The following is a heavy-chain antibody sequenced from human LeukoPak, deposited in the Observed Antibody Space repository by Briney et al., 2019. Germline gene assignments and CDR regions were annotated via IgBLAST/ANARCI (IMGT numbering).Heavy chain of an antibody. CDR1: GFTVSSNY. CDR2: IYSGGST. Sequence: GGSLRLSCAASGFTVSSNYMSWVRQAPGKGLEWVSVIYSGGSTYYADSVKGRFTISRDNSKNTLYLQMNSLRAEDTAVYYCANPPTVTTIRFDPWGQGTLVTVSS. CDR3: ANPPTVTTIRFDP. J-gene: IGHJ5*02. V-gene: IGHV3-66*01. D-gene: IGHD4-17*01.